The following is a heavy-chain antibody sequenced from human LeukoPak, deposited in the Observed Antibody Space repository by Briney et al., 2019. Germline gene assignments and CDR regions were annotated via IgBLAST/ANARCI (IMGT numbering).Heavy chain of an antibody. CDR2: ISSGGNT. Sequence: GGSLRLSCAASGFTVSSNYMYWVRQAPGKGLEWVSLISSGGNTYYADSVKGRFTISRDNSKNTLYLQMNSLRAEDTAVYYCAKVTKLAVAANNYFDYWGQGTLLTVSS. V-gene: IGHV3-53*01. CDR3: AKVTKLAVAANNYFDY. D-gene: IGHD2-15*01. J-gene: IGHJ4*02. CDR1: GFTVSSNY.